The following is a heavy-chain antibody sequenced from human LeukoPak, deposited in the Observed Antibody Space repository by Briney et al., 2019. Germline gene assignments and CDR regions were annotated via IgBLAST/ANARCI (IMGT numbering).Heavy chain of an antibody. D-gene: IGHD1-26*01. CDR2: IYNSGST. CDR3: ARVVGTHFQH. CDR1: GGSISSGGNY. Sequence: PSETLSLTCTVSGGSISSGGNYWTWIRQYPGKGLEWIGYIYNSGSTYYNPSLKSRVTISVDTSKNQFSLKLRSVTAADTAVYYCARVVGTHFQHWGQGTLVTVSS. J-gene: IGHJ1*01. V-gene: IGHV4-31*03.